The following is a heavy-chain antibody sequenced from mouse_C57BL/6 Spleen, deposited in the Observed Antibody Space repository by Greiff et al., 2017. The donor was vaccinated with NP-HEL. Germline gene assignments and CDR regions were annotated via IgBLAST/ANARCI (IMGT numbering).Heavy chain of an antibody. V-gene: IGHV1-80*01. CDR2: IYPGDGDT. D-gene: IGHD1-1*01. J-gene: IGHJ2*01. CDR3: ARGTTVVAYYFDY. Sequence: QVQLQQSGAELVKPGASVKISCKASGYAFSSYWMNWVQQRPGKGLEWIGQIYPGDGDTNYNGKFKGKATLTADKSSSTAYMQLSSLTSEDTAVYFCARGTTVVAYYFDYWGQGTTLTVSS. CDR1: GYAFSSYW.